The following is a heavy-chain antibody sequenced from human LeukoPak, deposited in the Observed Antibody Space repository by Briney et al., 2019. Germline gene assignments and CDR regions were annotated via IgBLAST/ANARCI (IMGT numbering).Heavy chain of an antibody. J-gene: IGHJ4*02. Sequence: GGSLRLSCAASGFTFSRYAMNWVRQAPGKSLEWVSYINTDSSDIHYADSVKGRFTISRDNARNTLYLQLSSLRAEDSAVYYCARDTFQPGLIDSWGQGTLVTVSS. CDR3: ARDTFQPGLIDS. CDR1: GFTFSRYA. V-gene: IGHV3-21*05. CDR2: INTDSSDI. D-gene: IGHD2-2*01.